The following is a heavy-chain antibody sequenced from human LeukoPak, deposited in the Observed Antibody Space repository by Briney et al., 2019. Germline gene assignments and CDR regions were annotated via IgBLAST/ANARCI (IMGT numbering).Heavy chain of an antibody. CDR3: ARDWFTRLGELSPDRAFDY. Sequence: SETLSLTCTVSGGSISSSTYYWGWIRQPPGKGLEWIGNIYYRGSTYYNPSLKSRVTISVDTSKNQFSLKLSSVTAADTAVYYCARDWFTRLGELSPDRAFDYWGQGTLVTVSS. CDR1: GGSISSSTYY. J-gene: IGHJ4*02. D-gene: IGHD3-16*02. V-gene: IGHV4-39*07. CDR2: IYYRGST.